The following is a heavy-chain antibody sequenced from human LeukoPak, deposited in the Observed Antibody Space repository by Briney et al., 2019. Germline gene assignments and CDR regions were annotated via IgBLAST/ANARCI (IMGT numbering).Heavy chain of an antibody. D-gene: IGHD4-23*01. V-gene: IGHV3-33*01. CDR2: IWYDGSNK. Sequence: PGGSLRLSCAASGFTFSSYGMHWVRQAPGKGLEWVAVIWYDGSNKYYADSVKGRFTISRDNSKNTLYLQMNSLRAEETAVYYCARDRDYGGNSGLVDYWGQGTLVTVSS. CDR1: GFTFSSYG. CDR3: ARDRDYGGNSGLVDY. J-gene: IGHJ4*02.